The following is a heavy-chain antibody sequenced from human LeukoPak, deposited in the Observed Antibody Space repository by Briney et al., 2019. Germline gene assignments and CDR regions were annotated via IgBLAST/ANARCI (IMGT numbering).Heavy chain of an antibody. Sequence: GGSLRLSCAASGFTFSSYATSWVRRAPGKGLEWVAVIWYDGSNKYYADSVKGRFTISRDNSKNTLYLQMNSLRAEDTAVYYCARDRGSYWDGGNDYWGQGTLVTVSS. J-gene: IGHJ4*02. CDR1: GFTFSSYA. V-gene: IGHV3-33*08. D-gene: IGHD1-26*01. CDR3: ARDRGSYWDGGNDY. CDR2: IWYDGSNK.